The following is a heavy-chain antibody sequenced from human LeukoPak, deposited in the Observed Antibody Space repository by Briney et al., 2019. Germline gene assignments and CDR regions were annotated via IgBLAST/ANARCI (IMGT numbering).Heavy chain of an antibody. CDR1: GFTFSSYW. D-gene: IGHD3-10*01. CDR2: INEDGREK. V-gene: IGHV3-7*01. CDR3: ARAGDRGACDY. Sequence: GGSLRLSCAPSGFTFSSYWMSWVRQAPGKGLEWVANINEDGREKYHVDSVEGRFTVSRDNTKNSLFLQMDSLRTEDTAVYYCARAGDRGACDYCGQGILVTVSS. J-gene: IGHJ4*02.